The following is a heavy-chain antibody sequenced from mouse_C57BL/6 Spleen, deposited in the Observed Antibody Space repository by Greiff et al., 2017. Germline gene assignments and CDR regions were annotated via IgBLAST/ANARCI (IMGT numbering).Heavy chain of an antibody. Sequence: QVQLQQSGAELARPGASVKLSCKASGYTFTSYGISWVKQRTGQGLEWIGEIYPRSGNTYYNEKFKGKATLTADKSSSTAYMELRSLTSEDSAVYFCASPFITTGLDYWGQGTTLTVSS. D-gene: IGHD1-1*01. CDR2: IYPRSGNT. CDR1: GYTFTSYG. J-gene: IGHJ2*01. V-gene: IGHV1-81*01. CDR3: ASPFITTGLDY.